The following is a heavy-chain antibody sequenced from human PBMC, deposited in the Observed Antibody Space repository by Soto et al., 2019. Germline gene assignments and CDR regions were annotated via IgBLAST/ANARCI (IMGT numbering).Heavy chain of an antibody. V-gene: IGHV3-15*01. Sequence: PGGSLRLSCTASGFTFYNTWMSWVRQAPGKGLEWVGRVKSKTDGGATDYNALVRGRFTISRDDSEKTLYLQMNSLQTDDTAVYYCTTDRRCGYDPQFDFWGQGTLVTVSS. D-gene: IGHD5-12*01. J-gene: IGHJ4*02. CDR2: VKSKTDGGAT. CDR3: TTDRRCGYDPQFDF. CDR1: GFTFYNTW.